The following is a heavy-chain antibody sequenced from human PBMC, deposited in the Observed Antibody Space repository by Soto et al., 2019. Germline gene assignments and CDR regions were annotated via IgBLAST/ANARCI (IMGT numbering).Heavy chain of an antibody. V-gene: IGHV1-46*01. CDR1: GYTFTSYF. D-gene: IGHD3-22*01. Sequence: QVQLVQSGAEVKKPGASVKVSCKASGYTFTSYFIHWVRQAPGQGLEWMGIINPNSGSTSYAQKFQGRVTMNRDTSTNTVYMELSSLRSEDTAMYYCARDPSYASTWDAFDIWGQGTVVTVSS. CDR3: ARDPSYASTWDAFDI. J-gene: IGHJ3*02. CDR2: INPNSGST.